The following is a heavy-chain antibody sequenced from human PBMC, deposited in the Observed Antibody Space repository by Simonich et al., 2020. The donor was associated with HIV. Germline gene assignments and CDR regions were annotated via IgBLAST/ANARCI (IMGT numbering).Heavy chain of an antibody. CDR3: ARGGSYDSSGYPFDY. CDR2: ISSSSSTI. Sequence: EVQLVESGGGLVQPGGSLRLSCAASGFTFSSYSMNWVRQAPGKGLEWFSYISSSSSTIYYADSVKGRFTISRDNAKNSLYLQMNSLRAEDTAVYYCARGGSYDSSGYPFDYWGQGTLVTVSS. D-gene: IGHD3-22*01. J-gene: IGHJ4*02. V-gene: IGHV3-48*01. CDR1: GFTFSSYS.